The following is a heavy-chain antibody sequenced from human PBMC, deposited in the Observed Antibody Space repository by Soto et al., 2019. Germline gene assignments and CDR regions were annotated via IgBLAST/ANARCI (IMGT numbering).Heavy chain of an antibody. Sequence: XGSLGLSCEVSGFTLSMYSMTGVRQAPGKGLEWVAKIPQEGSDGHYVDSVKGRFTISRDNAKNSVYLQMNSLRAEDTAVYYCARDQLILPAHDFFYGSDVWGQGAKVTVSS. CDR2: IPQEGSDG. J-gene: IGHJ6*02. CDR1: GFTLSMYS. D-gene: IGHD2-21*02. CDR3: ARDQLILPAHDFFYGSDV. V-gene: IGHV3-7*03.